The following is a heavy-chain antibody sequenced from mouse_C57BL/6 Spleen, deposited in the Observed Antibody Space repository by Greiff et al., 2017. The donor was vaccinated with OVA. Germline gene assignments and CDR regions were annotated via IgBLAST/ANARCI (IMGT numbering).Heavy chain of an antibody. CDR2: INPNNGGT. Sequence: EVQVVESGPELVKPGASVKMSCKASGYTFTDYNMHWVKQSHGKSLEWIGYINPNNGGTSYNQKFKGKATLTVNKSSSTAYMELRSLTSEDSAVYYCARLTGYYAMDYWGQGTSVTVSS. D-gene: IGHD4-1*01. J-gene: IGHJ4*01. V-gene: IGHV1-22*01. CDR3: ARLTGYYAMDY. CDR1: GYTFTDYN.